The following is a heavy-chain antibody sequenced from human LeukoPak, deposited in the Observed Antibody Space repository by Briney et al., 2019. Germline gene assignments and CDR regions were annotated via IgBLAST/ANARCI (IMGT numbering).Heavy chain of an antibody. Sequence: GGSLRLSCAASAFTFSTCGMHWVRQAPGKGLEWVAVIWPDGSNKYYADSVKGRFTISRDNSKNTLYLQMISLRAEDTAMYYCAGANGDYGLFDYWGQGTLVTVSS. CDR1: AFTFSTCG. J-gene: IGHJ4*02. V-gene: IGHV3-33*01. CDR3: AGANGDYGLFDY. D-gene: IGHD4-17*01. CDR2: IWPDGSNK.